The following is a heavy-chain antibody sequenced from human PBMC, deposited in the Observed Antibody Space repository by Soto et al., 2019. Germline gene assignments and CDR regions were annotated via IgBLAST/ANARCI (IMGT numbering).Heavy chain of an antibody. CDR3: ASRGYDFWSGLDP. Sequence: AAVKVSCKASGYTFTAYGIHWVRQAPGQRLEWMGWINTGNGHTKYSQKFQGRVTITRDTSARTAYMELNSLRSEDTAVYYCASRGYDFWSGLDPWGQGTLVTVSS. V-gene: IGHV1-3*04. D-gene: IGHD3-3*01. CDR2: INTGNGHT. CDR1: GYTFTAYG. J-gene: IGHJ5*02.